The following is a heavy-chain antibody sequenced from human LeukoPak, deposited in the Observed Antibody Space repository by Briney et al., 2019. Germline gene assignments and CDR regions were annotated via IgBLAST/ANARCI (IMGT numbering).Heavy chain of an antibody. J-gene: IGHJ4*02. CDR3: ARDPNAGRGDYGPLDY. Sequence: ASVKVSCKASGYTFTSYDINWVRQATGQGLEWMGWMNPNSGNTGYAQKFQGRVTMTRDTSISTAYMGLSRLRSDDTAVYYCARDPNAGRGDYGPLDYWGQGALVTVSS. CDR1: GYTFTSYD. CDR2: MNPNSGNT. D-gene: IGHD4-17*01. V-gene: IGHV1-8*01.